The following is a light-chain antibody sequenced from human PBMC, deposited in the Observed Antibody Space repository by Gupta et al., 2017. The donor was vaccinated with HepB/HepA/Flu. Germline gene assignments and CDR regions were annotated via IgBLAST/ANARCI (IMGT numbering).Light chain of an antibody. Sequence: QTVVTQEPSFSVSPGGTVTITCGLSSGSVSTNHYPSWYQQTPGQAPRTLIYGTNTRSAGVPDRFSGSILGNKAALSITGAQADDESDYYCVLYMGSGIWVFGGGTKLTVL. J-gene: IGLJ2*01. V-gene: IGLV8-61*01. CDR1: SGSVSTNHY. CDR3: VLYMGSGIWV. CDR2: GTN.